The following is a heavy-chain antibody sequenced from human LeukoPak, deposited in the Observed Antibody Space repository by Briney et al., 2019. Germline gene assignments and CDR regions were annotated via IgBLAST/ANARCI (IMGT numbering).Heavy chain of an antibody. V-gene: IGHV3-7*03. CDR2: IQEDGKKE. Sequence: ESLRLSCEASGFTFTKFWMSWVRQAPGKGLEWVANIQEDGKKENYVDSVRGRFTISRDNAKNSIYLRMNSLRVEDTAVYYCAKGSVTLYGDCIDYWGQGTLVTVSS. CDR3: AKGSVTLYGDCIDY. D-gene: IGHD4-17*01. CDR1: GFTFTKFW. J-gene: IGHJ4*02.